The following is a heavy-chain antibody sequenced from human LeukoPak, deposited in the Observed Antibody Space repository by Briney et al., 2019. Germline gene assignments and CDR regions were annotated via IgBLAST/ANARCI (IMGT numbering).Heavy chain of an antibody. Sequence: GGSLRLSCAASGFTFSNAWMSWVRQAPGKGLEWVGRIKSKTDGGTTDYAAPVKGRFTILRDDSENILYLQMNSLKTEDSAVYYCTTPQGQWFGEPHDAFDMWGQGTMVTVSS. J-gene: IGHJ3*02. CDR2: IKSKTDGGTT. CDR3: TTPQGQWFGEPHDAFDM. V-gene: IGHV3-15*01. D-gene: IGHD3-10*01. CDR1: GFTFSNAW.